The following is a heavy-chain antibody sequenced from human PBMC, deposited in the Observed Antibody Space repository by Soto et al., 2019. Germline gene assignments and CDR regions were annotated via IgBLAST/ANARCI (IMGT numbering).Heavy chain of an antibody. D-gene: IGHD3-16*01. V-gene: IGHV3-53*01. CDR3: ASAPSALYGY. J-gene: IGHJ4*02. CDR2: MYSGGGT. CDR1: GFSVNNY. Sequence: PGGSLRLSCAASGFSVNNYMSWVRQAPGKGLEWVSVMYSGGGTWYTDSVKGRFTISRDNSKNTLYLQMNSLRAEDTALYYCASAPSALYGYWGQGTLVTVS.